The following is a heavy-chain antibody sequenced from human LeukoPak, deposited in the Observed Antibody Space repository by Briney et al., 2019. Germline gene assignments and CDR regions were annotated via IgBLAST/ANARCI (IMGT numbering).Heavy chain of an antibody. Sequence: SETLSLTCTVSGGSISSSSYCWSWIRQPPGKGLEWIGEINHSGSTNYNPSLKSRVTISVDTSKNQFSLKLSSVTAADTAVYYCAGHHPRNTVDFWGQGTLVTVSS. V-gene: IGHV4-39*01. CDR3: AGHHPRNTVDF. D-gene: IGHD2/OR15-2a*01. CDR2: INHSGST. CDR1: GGSISSSSYC. J-gene: IGHJ4*02.